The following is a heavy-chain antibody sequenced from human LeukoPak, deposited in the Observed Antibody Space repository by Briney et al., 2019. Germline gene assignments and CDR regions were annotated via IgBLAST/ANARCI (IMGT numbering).Heavy chain of an antibody. Sequence: GGSLRLPCAASGFTFSDYYISWVRQAPGKGLEWVSDISPSRVIISYADSVKRRFIISSDYAKQSLPLQMNSLRVEDSAVYYCARETVAGTFDYWGQGTQVTVSS. V-gene: IGHV3-11*01. CDR3: ARETVAGTFDY. CDR1: GFTFSDYY. J-gene: IGHJ4*02. CDR2: ISPSRVII. D-gene: IGHD6-19*01.